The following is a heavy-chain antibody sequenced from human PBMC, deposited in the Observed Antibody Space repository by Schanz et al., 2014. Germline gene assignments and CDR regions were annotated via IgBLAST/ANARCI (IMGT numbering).Heavy chain of an antibody. CDR3: ARGGGPEDVFDI. Sequence: QVQLVQSGAEVKKPGSSVKVSCKASGGTFSSDTFSWVRQAPGQGLEWMGRIVPIAGITNYAQRFQGRVTITADKSSDTAYMELSSLRSDDTAVYYCARGGGPEDVFDICGQGTILTVSS. CDR2: IVPIAGIT. CDR1: GGTFSSDT. V-gene: IGHV1-69*02. J-gene: IGHJ3*02. D-gene: IGHD2-15*01.